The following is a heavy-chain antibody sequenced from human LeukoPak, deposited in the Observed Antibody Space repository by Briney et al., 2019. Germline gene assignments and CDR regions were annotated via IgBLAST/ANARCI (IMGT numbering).Heavy chain of an antibody. J-gene: IGHJ4*02. CDR2: IYYSGST. CDR3: ARATGEGTVATILVFVDY. D-gene: IGHD5-12*01. Sequence: SETLSLTCTVSDDSISGNSYFWGWIRQPPGKGLEWIGSIYYSGSTYYNPSLKSRVTISVDTSKNQFSLKLSSVTAADTAVYYCARATGEGTVATILVFVDYWGQGTLVTVSS. V-gene: IGHV4-39*07. CDR1: DDSISGNSYF.